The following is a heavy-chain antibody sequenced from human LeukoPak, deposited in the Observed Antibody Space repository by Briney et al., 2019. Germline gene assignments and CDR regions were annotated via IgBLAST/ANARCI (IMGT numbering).Heavy chain of an antibody. V-gene: IGHV3-7*03. CDR3: ARLSSRDPLHY. CDR2: IKQDGSVK. Sequence: PGGSLRLSCAASGFTFSGHWMSWVRQAPGKGLEWLANIKQDGSVKNYVDSVKGRFTISRDNAENSLYLQMHSLRAEDTAVYYCARLSSRDPLHYWGQGTLVTVSS. CDR1: GFTFSGHW. D-gene: IGHD2-21*02. J-gene: IGHJ4*02.